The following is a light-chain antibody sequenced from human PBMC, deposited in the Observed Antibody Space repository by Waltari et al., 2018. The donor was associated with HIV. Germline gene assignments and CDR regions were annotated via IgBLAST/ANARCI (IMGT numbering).Light chain of an antibody. J-gene: IGLJ3*02. CDR3: VLYMGSGSCM. CDR2: STN. V-gene: IGLV8-61*01. Sequence: QTVVTREPSFSVSPGGTVTLTCGLSSGSVYTSYYPSWYQQTPGQAPRTLIYSTNTRSSGVPDRFSGSILGNKAALTITGAQADDESDYYCVLYMGSGSCMFGGGTKLTVL. CDR1: SGSVYTSYY.